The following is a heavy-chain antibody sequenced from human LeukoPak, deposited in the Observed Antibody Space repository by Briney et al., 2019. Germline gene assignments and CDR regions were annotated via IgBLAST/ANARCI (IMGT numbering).Heavy chain of an antibody. CDR1: GYTFTSYD. CDR3: ARDVVRIDSAYYFDY. CDR2: MNPNSGNT. D-gene: IGHD2-21*01. V-gene: IGHV1-18*01. J-gene: IGHJ4*02. Sequence: ASVKVSCKASGYTFTSYDINWVRQATGQGLEWMGWMNPNSGNTNYAQKLQGRVTMTTDTSTSTAYMELRSLRSDDTAVYYCARDVVRIDSAYYFDYWGQGTLVTVSS.